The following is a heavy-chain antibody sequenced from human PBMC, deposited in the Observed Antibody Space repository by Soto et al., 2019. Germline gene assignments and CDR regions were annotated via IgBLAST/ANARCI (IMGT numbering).Heavy chain of an antibody. V-gene: IGHV3-33*01. CDR1: GFTFSSYG. CDR3: ARVSSTVTTYYFDY. CDR2: IWYDGSNK. J-gene: IGHJ4*02. Sequence: GGSLRLSCAASGFTFSSYGMHWVRQAPGKGLEWVAVIWYDGSNKYYADSVKGRFTISRDNSKNTLYLQMNSLRAEDTAVYYCARVSSTVTTYYFDYWGQGTLVTVSS. D-gene: IGHD4-17*01.